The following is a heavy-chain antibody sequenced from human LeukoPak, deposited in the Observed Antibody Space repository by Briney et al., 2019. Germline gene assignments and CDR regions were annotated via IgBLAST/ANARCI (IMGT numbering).Heavy chain of an antibody. CDR1: GYTFTSYG. J-gene: IGHJ5*02. V-gene: IGHV1-18*04. Sequence: ASVKVSCKASGYTFTSYGISWVRQAPGQGLEWMGWISAYNGTTNYAQKLQGRVTMTTDTSTSTAYMELRSLRSDDTAVYYCARVNYDILTGYYNRNWFDPWGQGTLVTVSS. D-gene: IGHD3-9*01. CDR3: ARVNYDILTGYYNRNWFDP. CDR2: ISAYNGTT.